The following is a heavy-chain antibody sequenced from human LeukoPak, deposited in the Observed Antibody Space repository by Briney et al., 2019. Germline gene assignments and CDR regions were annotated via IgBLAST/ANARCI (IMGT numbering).Heavy chain of an antibody. J-gene: IGHJ4*02. CDR1: GFTFDNYG. V-gene: IGHV3-20*04. D-gene: IGHD3-16*01. CDR2: INGNGGST. Sequence: PGGSLRLSCAASGFTFDNYGMSWARQVPGKGLEWVSSINGNGGSTAYADSVKGRFTISRDNVKNSLYLQMNNLKAEDTAMYYCVRFMRGTIGGDNWGQGTLVTVSA. CDR3: VRFMRGTIGGDN.